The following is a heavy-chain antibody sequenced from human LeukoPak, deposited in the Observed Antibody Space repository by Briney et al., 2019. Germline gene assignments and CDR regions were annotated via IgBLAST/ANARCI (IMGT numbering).Heavy chain of an antibody. J-gene: IGHJ5*02. CDR3: ARQVYSYGVNWFDP. D-gene: IGHD5-18*01. Sequence: RHGESLKISCKGSGYSFTSYWIGWVRQMPGKGLEWMGIIYPGDSDTRYSPSFQGQVTISADTSISTAYLQWSSLKASDTAMYYCARQVYSYGVNWFDPWGQGTLVTVSS. CDR1: GYSFTSYW. V-gene: IGHV5-51*01. CDR2: IYPGDSDT.